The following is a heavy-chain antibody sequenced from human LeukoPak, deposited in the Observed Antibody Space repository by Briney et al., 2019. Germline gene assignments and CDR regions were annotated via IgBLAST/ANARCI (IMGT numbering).Heavy chain of an antibody. V-gene: IGHV4-59*11. D-gene: IGHD3-10*01. CDR3: ARDSGSYHNWFDP. CDR1: GGSISSHY. J-gene: IGHJ5*02. Sequence: SETLSLTCTVSGGSISSHYWSWIRQPPGKGLEWIGYIYYSGSTNYNPSLKSRVTISVDTSKNQFSLKLSSVTAADTAVYYCARDSGSYHNWFDPWGQGTLVTVPS. CDR2: IYYSGST.